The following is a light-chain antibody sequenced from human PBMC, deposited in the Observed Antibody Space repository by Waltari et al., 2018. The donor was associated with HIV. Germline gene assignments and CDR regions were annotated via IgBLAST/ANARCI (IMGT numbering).Light chain of an antibody. CDR2: TDL. V-gene: IGLV1-44*01. CDR1: GGNP. J-gene: IGLJ2*01. CDR3: ATWDDSRAGCVI. Sequence: QSGLTQPVSASGTPGQSVIIPGSGVGGNPVTWYQQVPGAAPKLLIYTDLQRPSGVPDRFYGSKSGASASLAIRDVQSEDEADYYCATWDDSRAGCVIFGGGTKLTV.